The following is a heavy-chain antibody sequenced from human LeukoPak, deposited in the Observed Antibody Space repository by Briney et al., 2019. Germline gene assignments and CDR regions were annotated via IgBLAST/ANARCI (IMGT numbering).Heavy chain of an antibody. CDR1: GGSFSGYY. D-gene: IGHD6-13*01. Sequence: SETLSLTCAVYGGSFSGYYWSWIRHPPGKGLELIGKINHSGSTNYNPSLKSRVTISVDTSKNQFSLKLSSVTAADTAVYYCARGQGIAAAGTRQDYWGQGTLVTVSS. CDR2: INHSGST. J-gene: IGHJ4*02. V-gene: IGHV4-34*01. CDR3: ARGQGIAAAGTRQDY.